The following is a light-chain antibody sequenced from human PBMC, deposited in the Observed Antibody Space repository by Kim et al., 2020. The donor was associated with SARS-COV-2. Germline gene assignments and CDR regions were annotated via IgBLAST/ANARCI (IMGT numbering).Light chain of an antibody. V-gene: IGKV1-5*03. CDR2: KAS. Sequence: DFQMTQSPSTLSASVGDRVTITCRASQSLSNWLAWYQQKPGKAPKLLIYKASSLESGVPSRFSGSGSGTEFTLTISSLQPDDFATYYCQHYSSSLWTFGQGTKVDIK. CDR1: QSLSNW. CDR3: QHYSSSLWT. J-gene: IGKJ1*01.